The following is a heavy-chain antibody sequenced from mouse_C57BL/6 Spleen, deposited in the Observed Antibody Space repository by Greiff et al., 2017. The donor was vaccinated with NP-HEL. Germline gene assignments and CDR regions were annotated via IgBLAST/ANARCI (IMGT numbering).Heavy chain of an antibody. CDR3: AREGGDSSCYWYFDY. J-gene: IGHJ2*01. D-gene: IGHD3-2*02. CDR1: GYTFTNYW. CDR2: IYPGGGYT. Sequence: QVQLQQSGAELVRPGTSVKMSCKASGYTFTNYWIGWAKQRPGHGLEWIGDIYPGGGYTNYNEKFKGKATLTADKSSSTAYMQFSSLTSEDSAIYYCAREGGDSSCYWYFDYWGQGTTLTVSS. V-gene: IGHV1-63*01.